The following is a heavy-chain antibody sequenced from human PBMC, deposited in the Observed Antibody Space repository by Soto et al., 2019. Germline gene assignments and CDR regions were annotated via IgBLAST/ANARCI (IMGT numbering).Heavy chain of an antibody. CDR2: IKPKADDGTT. CDR1: GFSFTNAW. CDR3: TTIYPFTVTVFLDY. J-gene: IGHJ4*02. D-gene: IGHD4-17*01. Sequence: VQLVESGGGLVKPGGTLRLSCAASGFSFTNAWMNWVRQAPGKGLEWIGRIKPKADDGTTDYAAPVRGRFTISRDDSKDTLYLQMNNLRTEDTAVYYCTTIYPFTVTVFLDYWGQGTLVTVSS. V-gene: IGHV3-15*01.